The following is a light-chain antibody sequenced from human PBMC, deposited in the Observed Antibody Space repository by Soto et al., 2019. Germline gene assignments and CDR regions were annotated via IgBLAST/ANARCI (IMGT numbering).Light chain of an antibody. CDR2: LGS. V-gene: IGKV2-28*01. CDR3: AQGLATPVT. Sequence: EIVLTQSPLSLPVTPGEPASIPCRSSRNLLHSNGYYYLDWYLQKPGQSPQLLIYLGSNRASGVPDRFSGSGSGTDFTLTISRVEAEDVVVYFCAQGLATPVTFGGGTKVDIK. J-gene: IGKJ4*01. CDR1: RNLLHSNGYYY.